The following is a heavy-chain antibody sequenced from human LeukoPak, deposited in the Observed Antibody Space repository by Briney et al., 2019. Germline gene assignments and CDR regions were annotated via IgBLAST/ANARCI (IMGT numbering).Heavy chain of an antibody. J-gene: IGHJ4*02. Sequence: GASLRLSCAASGFTFSSYAMSWVRQAPGKGLEWVSAISGSGGSTYYADSVKGRFTISRDNSKNTLYLQMNSLRAEGTAVYYCASDSNDYVWGSYRGLFDYWGQGTLVTVSS. D-gene: IGHD3-16*01. CDR3: ASDSNDYVWGSYRGLFDY. CDR1: GFTFSSYA. CDR2: ISGSGGST. V-gene: IGHV3-23*01.